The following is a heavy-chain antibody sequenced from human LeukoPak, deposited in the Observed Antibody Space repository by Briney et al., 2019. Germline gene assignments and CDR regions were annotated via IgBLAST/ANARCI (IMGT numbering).Heavy chain of an antibody. CDR2: ISSSGSTI. CDR1: GFTFRSYE. D-gene: IGHD5-18*01. J-gene: IGHJ4*02. CDR3: ARKGGYGLDFDY. V-gene: IGHV3-48*03. Sequence: GGSLRLSCAASGFTFRSYEMNWGRQAPGKGLEWVSYISSSGSTIYYAEFVKGRFTISRENAKNSLYLQMNSLRAEDTAVYYCARKGGYGLDFDYWGQGALVTVSS.